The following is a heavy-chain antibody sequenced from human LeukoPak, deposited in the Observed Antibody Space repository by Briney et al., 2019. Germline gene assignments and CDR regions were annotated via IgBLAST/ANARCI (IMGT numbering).Heavy chain of an antibody. CDR1: GFSFSHYA. V-gene: IGHV3-64*01. Sequence: PGGSLRLSCAASGFSFSHYAMHWVRQAPGKGLEYVSVISSNGESTYYANSVKGRFTISRDNSKNTLYLQMGSLRVEDTAVYYCARDVVGASGYWGRGTLVTVSS. CDR3: ARDVVGASGY. CDR2: ISSNGEST. J-gene: IGHJ4*02. D-gene: IGHD2-15*01.